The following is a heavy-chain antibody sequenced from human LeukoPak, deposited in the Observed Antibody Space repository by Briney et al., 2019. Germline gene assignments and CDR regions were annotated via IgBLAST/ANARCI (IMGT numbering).Heavy chain of an antibody. CDR3: ARDQGFCSSTSCSNYYGMDV. V-gene: IGHV1-69*13. CDR1: GGTFSSYA. Sequence: SVKVSCKASGGTFSSYAISWVRQAPGQGLEWMGEVIPIFGTANYAQKFQGRVTITADESTSTAYMELSSLRSEDTAVYYCARDQGFCSSTSCSNYYGMDVWGQGTTVTVSS. J-gene: IGHJ6*02. D-gene: IGHD2-2*01. CDR2: VIPIFGTA.